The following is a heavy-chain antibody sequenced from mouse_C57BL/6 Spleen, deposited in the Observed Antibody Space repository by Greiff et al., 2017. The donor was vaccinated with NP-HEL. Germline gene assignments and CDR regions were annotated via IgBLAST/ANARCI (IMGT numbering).Heavy chain of an antibody. CDR2: IDPETGGN. Sequence: VQLQQSGAELVRPGASVTLSCKASGYTFTDYEMHWVKQTPVHGLEWIGAIDPETGGNAYNQKFKGKAILTADKSSSTAYMELRSLTSEDSAVYYCTRMGLGVTTADYWGQGTTLTVSS. J-gene: IGHJ2*01. CDR3: TRMGLGVTTADY. V-gene: IGHV1-15*01. CDR1: GYTFTDYE. D-gene: IGHD1-2*01.